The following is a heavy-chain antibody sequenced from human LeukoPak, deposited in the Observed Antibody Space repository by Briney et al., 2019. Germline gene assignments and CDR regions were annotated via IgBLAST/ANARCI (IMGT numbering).Heavy chain of an antibody. CDR1: GFTFSSYA. D-gene: IGHD3-22*01. Sequence: GGSLRLSCAASGFTFSSYAMSWVRQAPGKGLEWVSAISGSGGSTYYADSVRGRFTISRDNSKNTLYLQMNSLRAEDTAVYYCAKDPGYYDSPLYWGQGTLVTVSS. CDR2: ISGSGGST. CDR3: AKDPGYYDSPLY. V-gene: IGHV3-23*01. J-gene: IGHJ4*02.